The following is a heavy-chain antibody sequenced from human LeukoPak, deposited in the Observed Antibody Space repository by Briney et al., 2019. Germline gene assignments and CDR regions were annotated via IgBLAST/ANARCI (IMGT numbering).Heavy chain of an antibody. V-gene: IGHV5-51*01. Sequence: GESLKISCKGSGYSFTSYWLGWVRQMPGKGLEWMGIIYPGDSDTRYSPSFQGQVTISADKSISTAYLQWSSLKASDTAMYYCARRIYCSSTSCSYFDYWGQGTLVTVSS. D-gene: IGHD2-2*01. CDR2: IYPGDSDT. CDR1: GYSFTSYW. J-gene: IGHJ4*02. CDR3: ARRIYCSSTSCSYFDY.